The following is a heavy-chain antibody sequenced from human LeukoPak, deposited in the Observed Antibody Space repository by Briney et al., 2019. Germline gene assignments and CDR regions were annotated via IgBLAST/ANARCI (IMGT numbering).Heavy chain of an antibody. Sequence: PGGSLRLSCAASGFSLSGYWMSWVRQAPGKGLEWVAVIWYDGSNKYYADSVKGRFTISRDNSKNTLYLQMNSLRAEDTAVYYCARGLTMITYWGQGTLVTVSS. CDR1: GFSLSGYW. CDR2: IWYDGSNK. J-gene: IGHJ4*02. D-gene: IGHD3-22*01. V-gene: IGHV3-33*08. CDR3: ARGLTMITY.